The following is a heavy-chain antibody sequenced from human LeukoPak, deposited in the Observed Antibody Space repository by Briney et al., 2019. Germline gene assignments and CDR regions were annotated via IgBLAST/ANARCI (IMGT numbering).Heavy chain of an antibody. CDR3: ARDGLEYSFQDP. Sequence: SGTLSLTCTVSGGSISSYYWSWIRQPAGKGLEWIGRIYTSGSTNYNPSLKSRVTMSVDTSKNQFSLKLSSVTAADTAVYYCARDGLEYSFQDPWGQGTLVTVSS. J-gene: IGHJ5*02. CDR2: IYTSGST. V-gene: IGHV4-4*07. D-gene: IGHD6-6*01. CDR1: GGSISSYY.